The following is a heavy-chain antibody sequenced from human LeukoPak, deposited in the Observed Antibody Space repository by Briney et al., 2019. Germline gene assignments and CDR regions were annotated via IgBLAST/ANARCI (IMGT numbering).Heavy chain of an antibody. CDR1: GFTFNDYY. CDR2: ISRSGTTI. D-gene: IGHD3-10*01. CDR3: ARDRIYYGSGSRFDY. Sequence: GGSLRLSCAASGFTFNDYYMCWIRQAPGKGLEWVSYISRSGTTIYYADSVKGRFTISRDNAKNSLFLQMNSLRAEDTAVYSCARDRIYYGSGSRFDYWGQGTLVTVSS. V-gene: IGHV3-11*04. J-gene: IGHJ4*02.